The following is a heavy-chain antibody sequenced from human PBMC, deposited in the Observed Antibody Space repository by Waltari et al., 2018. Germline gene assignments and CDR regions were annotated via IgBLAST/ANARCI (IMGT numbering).Heavy chain of an antibody. CDR1: GGSFSGYY. CDR3: ARGRKGQLAHFDY. V-gene: IGHV4-34*01. Sequence: QVQLQQWGAVLLKPSETLSLTCAVYGGSFSGYYWSWIRQPPGKGMEWIGEINHSGITNYNPSLKSRVTIAVDTSKNQFSLKLSSVTAADTAVYYCARGRKGQLAHFDYWGQGTLVTVSS. CDR2: INHSGIT. J-gene: IGHJ4*02. D-gene: IGHD6-6*01.